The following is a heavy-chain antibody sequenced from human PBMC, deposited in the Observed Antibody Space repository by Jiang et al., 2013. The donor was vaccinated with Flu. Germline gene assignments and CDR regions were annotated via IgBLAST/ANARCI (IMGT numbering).Heavy chain of an antibody. V-gene: IGHV6-1*01. Sequence: QTLSLTCAISGDSVSSNSVAWHWIRQSPSRGLEWLGRTYYRSKWYNDYAVSVKTRITVDPDTSKNQFPLQLNSVTPEDTAVYYCARGYTWSFDYWGQGTLVTVSS. J-gene: IGHJ4*02. CDR1: GDSVSSNSVA. CDR3: ARGYTWSFDY. D-gene: IGHD1-20*01. CDR2: TYYRSKWYN.